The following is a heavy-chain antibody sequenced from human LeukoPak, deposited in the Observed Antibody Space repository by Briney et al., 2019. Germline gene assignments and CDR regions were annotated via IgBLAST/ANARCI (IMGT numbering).Heavy chain of an antibody. V-gene: IGHV1-18*01. CDR2: ISADKTNT. CDR3: ARRAAVVCPLYYFDN. D-gene: IGHD6-19*01. J-gene: IGHJ4*02. CDR1: GYTFTSYG. Sequence: ASVKVSCKASGYTFTSYGIGWVRQAPGQGLEWVGWISADKTNTNYAQNLQGRVTVTTDTSTSTAYMELRSLRSDDTAVYYCARRAAVVCPLYYFDNWGQGTLITVSS.